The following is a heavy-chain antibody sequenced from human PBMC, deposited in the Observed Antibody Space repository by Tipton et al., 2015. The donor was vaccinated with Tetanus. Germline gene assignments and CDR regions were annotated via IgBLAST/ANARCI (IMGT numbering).Heavy chain of an antibody. Sequence: SLRLSCAASGFTFSSYGMHWVRQAPGKGLEWVAIIWYDGSNKYYADSAKGRFTISRDNSKNTLYLQMNSLRAEDTAVYYCARGSSAMVTVYYYYGMDVWGQGTTVTVSS. CDR3: ARGSSAMVTVYYYYGMDV. V-gene: IGHV3-33*01. D-gene: IGHD5-18*01. J-gene: IGHJ6*02. CDR1: GFTFSSYG. CDR2: IWYDGSNK.